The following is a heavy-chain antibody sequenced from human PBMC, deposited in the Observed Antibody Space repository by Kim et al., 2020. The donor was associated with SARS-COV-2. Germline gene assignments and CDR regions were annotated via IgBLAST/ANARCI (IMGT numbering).Heavy chain of an antibody. CDR1: GGSFSGYY. V-gene: IGHV4-34*01. CDR2: INHSGST. CDR3: ARGRSTTVTTYGYYYGMDV. J-gene: IGHJ6*02. Sequence: SETLSLTCAVYGGSFSGYYWSWIRQPPGKGLEWIGEINHSGSTNYNPSLKSRVTISVDTSKNQFSLKLSSVTAADTAVYYCARGRSTTVTTYGYYYGMDVWGQGTTVTVSS. D-gene: IGHD4-17*01.